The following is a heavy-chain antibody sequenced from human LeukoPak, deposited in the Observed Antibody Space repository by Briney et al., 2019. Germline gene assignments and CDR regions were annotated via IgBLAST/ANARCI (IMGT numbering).Heavy chain of an antibody. D-gene: IGHD3-3*01. J-gene: IGHJ4*02. Sequence: ASVKVSCKASGYTFTGYYMHWVRQAPGQGLEWMGWINPNSGGTNYAQKFQGRVTMTRDTSISTAYMELSRLRSDDTAVYYCARGGRTGTIFGVVTFDDWGQGTLVTVSS. CDR3: ARGGRTGTIFGVVTFDD. CDR1: GYTFTGYY. V-gene: IGHV1-2*02. CDR2: INPNSGGT.